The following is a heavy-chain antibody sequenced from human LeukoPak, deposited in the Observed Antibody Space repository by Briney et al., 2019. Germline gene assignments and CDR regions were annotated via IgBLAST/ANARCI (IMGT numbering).Heavy chain of an antibody. CDR3: ARDGIDY. CDR1: GFTINSYW. V-gene: IGHV3-7*04. CDR2: IKPDGSEK. Sequence: GGSLRLSCAASGFTINSYWMSWVRQAPGKGLEWVANIKPDGSEKYYVDFVKGRFTISRDNAKNSVYLQMNSLRVEDTAVYYCARDGIDYWGQGTLVTVSS. D-gene: IGHD1-26*01. J-gene: IGHJ4*02.